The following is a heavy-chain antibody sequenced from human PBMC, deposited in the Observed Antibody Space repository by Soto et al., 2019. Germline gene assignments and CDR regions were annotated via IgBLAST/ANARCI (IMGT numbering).Heavy chain of an antibody. CDR3: ARDPASYSSGWYSKYYYYYYGMDV. CDR2: ISSSGSTI. D-gene: IGHD6-19*01. V-gene: IGHV3-11*01. CDR1: GFTFSDYY. J-gene: IGHJ6*02. Sequence: GGSLRLSCAASGFTFSDYYMSWIRQAPGKGLEWVSYISSSGSTIYYADSVKGRFTISRDNAKNSLYLQMNSLRAEDTAVYYCARDPASYSSGWYSKYYYYYYGMDVWGQGTTVTVSS.